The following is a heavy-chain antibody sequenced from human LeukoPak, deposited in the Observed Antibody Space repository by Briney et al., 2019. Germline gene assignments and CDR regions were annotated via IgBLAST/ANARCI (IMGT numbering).Heavy chain of an antibody. D-gene: IGHD6-19*01. CDR2: ISGYNGNT. CDR1: GYTFTTYG. J-gene: IGHJ4*02. CDR3: ARKQSLLDY. V-gene: IGHV1-18*01. Sequence: ASVKVSCKASGYTFTTYGISWVRQAPGQGLEWMGWISGYNGNTNYAQKFQGRITMTTETSTSIAYMELRSLRSDDTAVYYCARKQSLLDYWGQGTLVTVSS.